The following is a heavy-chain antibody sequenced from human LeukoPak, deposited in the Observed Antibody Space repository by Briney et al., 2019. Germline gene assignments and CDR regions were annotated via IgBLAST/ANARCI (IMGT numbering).Heavy chain of an antibody. D-gene: IGHD2-2*02. CDR3: ARGGYCSSTSCYIGWFDP. CDR1: GYTFTGYY. Sequence: ASVKVSCKASGYTFTGYYMHWVRQAPGQGLEWMGWINPNSGGTNYAQKFRGRVTMTRDTSISTAYMELSRLRSDDTAVYYCARGGYCSSTSCYIGWFDPWGQGTLVTVSS. CDR2: INPNSGGT. J-gene: IGHJ5*02. V-gene: IGHV1-2*02.